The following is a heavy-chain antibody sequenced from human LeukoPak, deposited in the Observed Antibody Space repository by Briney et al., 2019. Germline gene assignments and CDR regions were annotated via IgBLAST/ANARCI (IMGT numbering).Heavy chain of an antibody. D-gene: IGHD1-26*01. Sequence: ASVKVSCKASGGTFSSYAISWVRQAPGQGLEWMGGIIPIFGTAKYAQKFQGRVTITTDESTSTAYMELSSLRSEDTAVYYCARDPYSGSSIPGEGDWGQGTLVTVSS. CDR1: GGTFSSYA. V-gene: IGHV1-69*05. J-gene: IGHJ4*02. CDR3: ARDPYSGSSIPGEGD. CDR2: IIPIFGTA.